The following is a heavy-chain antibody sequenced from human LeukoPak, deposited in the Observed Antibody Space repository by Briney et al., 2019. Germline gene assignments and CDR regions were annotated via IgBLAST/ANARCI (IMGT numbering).Heavy chain of an antibody. CDR2: ISWNSGSI. Sequence: HSGGSLRLSCAASGFTFDDYAMHWVRQAPGKGLEWVSGISWNSGSIGYADSVKGRFTISRDNAKNSLYLQMNSLRAEDTALYYCAKDRIEGYDFWSGTHYYYYMDVWGKGTTVTVSS. D-gene: IGHD3-3*01. V-gene: IGHV3-9*01. CDR3: AKDRIEGYDFWSGTHYYYYMDV. J-gene: IGHJ6*03. CDR1: GFTFDDYA.